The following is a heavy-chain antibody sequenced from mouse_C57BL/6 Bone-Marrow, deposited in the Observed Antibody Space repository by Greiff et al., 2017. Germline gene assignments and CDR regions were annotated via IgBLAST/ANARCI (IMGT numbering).Heavy chain of an antibody. Sequence: VQLKESGPELVKPGASVKIPCKASGYTFTDYNMDWVKQSHGQSLEWIGDINPNNGGTIYNQKFKGKATLTVDKSSSTAYMELRSLTSEDTAVYYCARSAYYSNFFDYWGQGTTLTVSA. V-gene: IGHV1-18*01. CDR2: INPNNGGT. CDR3: ARSAYYSNFFDY. D-gene: IGHD2-5*01. CDR1: GYTFTDYN. J-gene: IGHJ2*01.